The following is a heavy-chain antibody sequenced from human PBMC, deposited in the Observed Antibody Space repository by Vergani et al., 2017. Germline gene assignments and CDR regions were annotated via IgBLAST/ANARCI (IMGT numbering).Heavy chain of an antibody. V-gene: IGHV1-2*02. CDR2: INPNSGGT. J-gene: IGHJ4*02. D-gene: IGHD2-2*01. Sequence: QVQLVQSGAEVKKPGASVKVSCKASGYTFTVYYLPWVRPAPGQGLEWMGWINPNSGGTNYAQKFPGRVTMTRDTSISTAYMELSRLRSDDTAVYYCARSRRSSTSFDYWGQGTLVTVSS. CDR1: GYTFTVYY. CDR3: ARSRRSSTSFDY.